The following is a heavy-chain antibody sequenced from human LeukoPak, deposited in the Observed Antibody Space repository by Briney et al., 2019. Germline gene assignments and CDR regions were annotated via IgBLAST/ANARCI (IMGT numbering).Heavy chain of an antibody. CDR1: GFTFSSYA. V-gene: IGHV3-23*01. CDR3: AKDGHYYDSSGYYYFDY. Sequence: PGGSLRLSCAASGFTFSSYAMSWVRQAPGKGLEWVSAISGSGGSTYYADPVKGRFTISRDNSKNTLYLQMNSLRAEDTAVYYCAKDGHYYDSSGYYYFDYWGQGTLVTVSS. CDR2: ISGSGGST. J-gene: IGHJ4*02. D-gene: IGHD3-22*01.